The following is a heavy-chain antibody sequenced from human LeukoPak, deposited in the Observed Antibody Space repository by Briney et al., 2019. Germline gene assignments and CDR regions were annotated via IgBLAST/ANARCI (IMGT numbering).Heavy chain of an antibody. D-gene: IGHD2-2*01. Sequence: SETLSLTCAVYGGSFSGYYWSWIRQPPGKGLEWIGEINHSGSTNYNPSLKSRVTISADTSKNQFSLKLSSVTAADTAVYYCARGYLGYCSSTSCSGFDPWGQGTLVTVSS. CDR2: INHSGST. J-gene: IGHJ5*02. V-gene: IGHV4-34*01. CDR1: GGSFSGYY. CDR3: ARGYLGYCSSTSCSGFDP.